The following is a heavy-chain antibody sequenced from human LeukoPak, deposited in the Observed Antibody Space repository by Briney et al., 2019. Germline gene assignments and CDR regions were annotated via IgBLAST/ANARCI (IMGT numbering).Heavy chain of an antibody. CDR3: ARDRYSGYDGFDAFDI. CDR2: IYYSGST. J-gene: IGHJ3*02. CDR1: GGSISSYY. V-gene: IGHV4-59*01. D-gene: IGHD5-12*01. Sequence: SETLSLTCTVSGGSISSYYWSWIRQPPGKGLEWIGYIYYSGSTNYNPSLKSRVTISVDTSKNQFSLKLSSVTAADTAVYYCARDRYSGYDGFDAFDIWGQGTMVTVSS.